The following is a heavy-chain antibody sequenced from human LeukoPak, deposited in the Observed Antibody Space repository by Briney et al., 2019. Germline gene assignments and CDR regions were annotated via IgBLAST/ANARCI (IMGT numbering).Heavy chain of an antibody. V-gene: IGHV3-66*04. D-gene: IGHD2-2*01. CDR3: ASHCSSTSCYSVDAFDI. CDR1: GFSFSSDA. Sequence: ASGSLTLSCAASGFSFSSDAMSWVRKAPGKGLDRVSVIYIGGSTYSADSLNGRCPISRDISKNTLYLPLNSLSVEDTAVYYCASHCSSTSCYSVDAFDIWGQGTMVTVSS. J-gene: IGHJ3*02. CDR2: IYIGGST.